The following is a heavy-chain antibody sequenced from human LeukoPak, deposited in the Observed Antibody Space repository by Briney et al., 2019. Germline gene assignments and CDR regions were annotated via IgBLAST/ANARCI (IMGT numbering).Heavy chain of an antibody. CDR2: ISSSSSTI. CDR1: GFTFSSYS. Sequence: PGGPLRLSCAASGFTFSSYSMTWVGQAPGKGLEWVSYISSSSSTIYYADSVKGRFTISRDNAKNSLYLQMNSLRAEDTAVYYCARDPASYYYYMDVWGKGTTVTVSS. CDR3: ARDPASYYYYMDV. V-gene: IGHV3-48*01. J-gene: IGHJ6*03.